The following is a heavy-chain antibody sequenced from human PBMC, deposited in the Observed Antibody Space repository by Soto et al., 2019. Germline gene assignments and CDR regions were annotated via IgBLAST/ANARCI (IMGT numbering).Heavy chain of an antibody. CDR2: GLRPDYT. Sequence: QVQLQESGPGLVKPSETLSLTCTVSGGSINDYYWSWTRQPPGKGLEWIAYGLRPDYTGYNSSLRNRVTISSDTSKNQFSLRLISVTAADTAVYYCVAGPDRAKSAYWGQGTLVTVSS. V-gene: IGHV4-59*01. CDR3: VAGPDRAKSAY. J-gene: IGHJ4*01. CDR1: GGSINDYY.